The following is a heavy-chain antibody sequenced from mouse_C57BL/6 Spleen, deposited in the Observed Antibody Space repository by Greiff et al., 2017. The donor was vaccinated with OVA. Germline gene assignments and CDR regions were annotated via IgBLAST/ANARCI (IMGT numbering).Heavy chain of an antibody. D-gene: IGHD4-1*01. Sequence: EVKVVESGGDLVKPGGSLKLSCAASGFTFSSYGMSWVRQTPDKRLEWVATISSGGSYTYYPDSVKGRFTISRDNAKNTLYLQMSSLKSEDTAMYYCARSGTGNYFDYWGQGTTLTVSS. CDR3: ARSGTGNYFDY. J-gene: IGHJ2*01. CDR1: GFTFSSYG. CDR2: ISSGGSYT. V-gene: IGHV5-6*01.